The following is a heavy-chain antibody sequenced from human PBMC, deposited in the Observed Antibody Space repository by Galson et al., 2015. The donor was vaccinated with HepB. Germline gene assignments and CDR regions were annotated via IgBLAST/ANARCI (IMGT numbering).Heavy chain of an antibody. J-gene: IGHJ4*02. CDR3: ARGEYSSSWYIFDY. CDR1: GGSISSSNW. D-gene: IGHD6-13*01. CDR2: IYHSGST. V-gene: IGHV4-4*02. Sequence: LSLTCAVSGGSISSSNWWSWVRQPPGKGLEWIGEIYHSGSTNYNPSLKSRVTISVDKSKNQFSLKLSSVTAADTAVYYCARGEYSSSWYIFDYWGQGTLVTVSS.